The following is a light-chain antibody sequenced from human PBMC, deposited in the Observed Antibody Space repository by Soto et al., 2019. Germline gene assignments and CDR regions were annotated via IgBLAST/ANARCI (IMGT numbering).Light chain of an antibody. CDR1: QSLVHSDGNTY. CDR3: MQGTHWPYT. CDR2: KVS. J-gene: IGKJ2*01. V-gene: IGKV2-30*02. Sequence: DAVMTQSTLSLPVSLGQPASISCRSSQSLVHSDGNTYLNWFQQRPGQSPRRLIYKVSNRDSGVPDRFSGSGSGTDFTLKISRVEAEDVGLYYCMQGTHWPYTFGPGTRLEIK.